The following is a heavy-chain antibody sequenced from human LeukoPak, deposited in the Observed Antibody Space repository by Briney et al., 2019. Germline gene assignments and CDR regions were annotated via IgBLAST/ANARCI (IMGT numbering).Heavy chain of an antibody. CDR1: GFTFSSYW. J-gene: IGHJ4*02. D-gene: IGHD6-13*01. CDR3: GRGGKVEQLVLAR. V-gene: IGHV3-74*01. Sequence: GGSLRLSCAASGFTFSSYWMHWVRQAPGKGLVWVSRISSDGSSTTYADSVKGRFTISRDNAKNTLYPQMNSLRAEDTAVYYCGRGGKVEQLVLARWGQGSLVTVSS. CDR2: ISSDGSST.